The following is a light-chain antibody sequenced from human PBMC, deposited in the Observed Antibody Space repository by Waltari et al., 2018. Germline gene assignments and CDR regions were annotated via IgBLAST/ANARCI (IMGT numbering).Light chain of an antibody. CDR3: QQRSKSFT. J-gene: IGKJ3*01. V-gene: IGKV3-11*01. CDR2: DAS. Sequence: EIVLKQSPATLSLSPGDRATLTCRASQSISSYLAWYQQKPGQAPRLLIYDASTRATGIPARFSGSGSVTDFTLTISGLEPEDFAIYYCQQRSKSFTFGPGTKVDMK. CDR1: QSISSY.